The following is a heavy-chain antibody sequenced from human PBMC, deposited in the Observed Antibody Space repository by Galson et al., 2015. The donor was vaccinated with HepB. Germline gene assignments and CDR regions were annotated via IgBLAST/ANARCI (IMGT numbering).Heavy chain of an antibody. CDR3: ARSLRGYSYGYEDY. CDR1: GFTFSSYA. CDR2: ISSNGGST. J-gene: IGHJ4*02. D-gene: IGHD5-18*01. Sequence: SLRLSCAASGFTFSSYAMHWVRQAPGKGLEYVSAISSNGGSTYYANSVKGRFTISRDNSKNTLYPQMGSLRAEDMAVYYCARSLRGYSYGYEDYWGQGTLVTVSS. V-gene: IGHV3-64*01.